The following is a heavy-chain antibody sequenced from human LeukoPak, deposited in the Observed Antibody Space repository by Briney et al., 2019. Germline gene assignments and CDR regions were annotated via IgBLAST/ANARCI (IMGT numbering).Heavy chain of an antibody. V-gene: IGHV4-34*01. CDR2: INHSGST. CDR3: ARRRDSSSWGFDY. J-gene: IGHJ4*02. CDR1: GGSFSGYY. Sequence: SETLSLTCAVYGGSFSGYYWSWIRQPPGKGLEWIGEINHSGSTNYNPSLKSRVTISVDTSKNQFSLKLSSVTAADTAVYYCARRRDSSSWGFDYWGQGTLVTVSS. D-gene: IGHD6-13*01.